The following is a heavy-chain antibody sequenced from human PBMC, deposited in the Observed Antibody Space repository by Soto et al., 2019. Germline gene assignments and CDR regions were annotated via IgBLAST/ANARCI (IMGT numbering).Heavy chain of an antibody. Sequence: QVQLVQSGAEVKKPGCSVKVSCKASGGTFSSYAISWVRQAPGQGLEWMGGMIPSFGTANYAQKFQGRVTIMADESTSTAYMELRRLRSEDTAVYYCARVDSSSPAYYYYGMDVWGQGTTVTVSS. CDR2: MIPSFGTA. CDR3: ARVDSSSPAYYYYGMDV. CDR1: GGTFSSYA. J-gene: IGHJ6*02. V-gene: IGHV1-69*01. D-gene: IGHD6-13*01.